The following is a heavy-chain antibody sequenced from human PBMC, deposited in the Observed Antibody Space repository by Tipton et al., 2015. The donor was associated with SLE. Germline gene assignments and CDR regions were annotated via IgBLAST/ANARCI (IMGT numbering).Heavy chain of an antibody. D-gene: IGHD1-26*01. J-gene: IGHJ5*02. Sequence: TLSLTCTVSGGSIGNLNDYWAWIRQAPGQGLEWIGYVYYSGRTDYNPSLKSRVTISLNKSRNQFSLKLTSVTAADTAIYYCAKGTLGSWGQGTLVTVSS. CDR2: VYYSGRT. CDR3: AKGTLGS. V-gene: IGHV4-61*05. CDR1: GGSIGNLNDY.